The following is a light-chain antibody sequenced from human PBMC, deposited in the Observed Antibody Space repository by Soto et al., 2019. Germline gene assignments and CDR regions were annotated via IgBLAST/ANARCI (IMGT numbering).Light chain of an antibody. J-gene: IGKJ4*01. CDR1: QSVSSSY. CDR3: QQYGSSPLT. Sequence: EIVLTQSPGTLSLSPGERATLSCRASQSVSSSYLAWYQQKPGQAPRLLLYGASSRATGLPDRFSGSGSGTDFALTISRLVPEGFAVYYCQQYGSSPLTFGGGTEVEIK. V-gene: IGKV3-20*01. CDR2: GAS.